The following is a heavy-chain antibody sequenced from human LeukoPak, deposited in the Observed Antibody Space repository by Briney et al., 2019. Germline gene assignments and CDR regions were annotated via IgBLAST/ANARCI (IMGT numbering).Heavy chain of an antibody. CDR3: AKYSADFWSGYYGPWSPYYFDY. CDR2: ISGSGGST. Sequence: GVSLRLSCAASGFTFSSYAMSWVRQAPGKGLEWVSAISGSGGSTYYADSVKGRFTISRDNSKNTLYLQMNSLRAEDTAVYYCAKYSADFWSGYYGPWSPYYFDYWGQGTLVTVSS. J-gene: IGHJ4*02. CDR1: GFTFSSYA. V-gene: IGHV3-23*01. D-gene: IGHD3-3*01.